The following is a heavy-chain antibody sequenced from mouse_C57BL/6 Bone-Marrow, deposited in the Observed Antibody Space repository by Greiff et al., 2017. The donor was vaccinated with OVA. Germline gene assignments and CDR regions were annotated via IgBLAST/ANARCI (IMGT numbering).Heavy chain of an antibody. CDR1: GYTFTSYW. CDR2: IHPNSGST. J-gene: IGHJ4*01. V-gene: IGHV1-64*01. Sequence: QVQLQQPGAELVKPGASVKLSCKASGYTFTSYWMHWVKQRPGQGLEWIGMIHPNSGSTNYNEKFKSKAALTVDKSSSTAYMQLSSLTSEDSAVYYCARERGYAMDYWGQGTSVTVSS. CDR3: ARERGYAMDY.